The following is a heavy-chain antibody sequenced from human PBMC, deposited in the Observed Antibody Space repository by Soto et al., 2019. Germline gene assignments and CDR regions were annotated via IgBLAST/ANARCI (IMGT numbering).Heavy chain of an antibody. CDR3: ARPRSKSSSGFDI. Sequence: EAHLAESGGGLVQPGGSLRLSCAASGFTFSSHWMHWVRQAPGQGPEGVARVNEDGSGGDYAESVKGRFTISRDNAKNTLYLEMNSLRVEDTAVYYCARPRSKSSSGFDIWGQGTMVTVSS. CDR1: GFTFSSHW. V-gene: IGHV3-74*01. J-gene: IGHJ3*02. CDR2: VNEDGSGG. D-gene: IGHD6-6*01.